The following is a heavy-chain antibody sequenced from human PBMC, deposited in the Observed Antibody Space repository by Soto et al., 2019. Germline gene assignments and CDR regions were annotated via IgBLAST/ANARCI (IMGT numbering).Heavy chain of an antibody. D-gene: IGHD2-2*02. CDR2: IYYSGST. CDR3: ARECSLASCYTSWFDP. CDR1: GGSISSGGYY. Sequence: PSETLSLTCTVSGGSISSGGYYWSWIRQHPGKGLEWIGYIYYSGSTYYNPSLKSRVTISVDTSKNQFSLKLSSVTAADTAVYYCARECSLASCYTSWFDPWGQGTLVTVSS. V-gene: IGHV4-31*03. J-gene: IGHJ5*02.